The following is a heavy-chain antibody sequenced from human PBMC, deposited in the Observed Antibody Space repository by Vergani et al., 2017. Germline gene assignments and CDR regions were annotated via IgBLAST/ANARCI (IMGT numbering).Heavy chain of an antibody. D-gene: IGHD6-19*01. CDR2: INPSGGST. Sequence: QVPLVQSGAEVKKPGASVKVSCKASGYTFTSYYMHWVRQAPGQGLEWMGIINPSGGSTSYAQKFQGRVTMTRDTSTRTVYMELSSLRSEDTAVYYCARGWYSSGWFTPSLYWGQGTLVTVSS. CDR1: GYTFTSYY. J-gene: IGHJ4*02. CDR3: ARGWYSSGWFTPSLY. V-gene: IGHV1-46*01.